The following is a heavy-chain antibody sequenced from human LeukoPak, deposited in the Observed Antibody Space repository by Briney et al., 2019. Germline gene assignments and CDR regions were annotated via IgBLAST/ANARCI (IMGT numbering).Heavy chain of an antibody. J-gene: IGHJ4*02. CDR1: GFTFSDHY. CDR3: ARDQSIYGYEIFDY. V-gene: IGHV3-11*05. D-gene: IGHD5-12*01. CDR2: ISSSSGYA. Sequence: PGGSLRLSCAAPGFTFSDHYMAWIRQAPGKGLEWVSFISSSSGYANYADSVKGRFTISRDNAKNSLYLQMNSLRAEDTAVYYCARDQSIYGYEIFDYWGQGILVTVSS.